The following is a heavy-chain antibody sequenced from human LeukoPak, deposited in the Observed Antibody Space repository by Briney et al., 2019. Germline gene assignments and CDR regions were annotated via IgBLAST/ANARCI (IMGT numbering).Heavy chain of an antibody. CDR1: GFTLGAFA. J-gene: IGHJ6*02. D-gene: IGHD1-14*01. CDR2: INKDGSNT. Sequence: PGGSLRLSCAASGFTLGAFAMHWVRHAPGKGLEWVSLINKDGSNTYYADSVKGRFTISRDNSKDSLYLQMNSLRTEDSALYYCATWAFYHNLDVWGQGITVIVSS. CDR3: ATWAFYHNLDV. V-gene: IGHV3-43*02.